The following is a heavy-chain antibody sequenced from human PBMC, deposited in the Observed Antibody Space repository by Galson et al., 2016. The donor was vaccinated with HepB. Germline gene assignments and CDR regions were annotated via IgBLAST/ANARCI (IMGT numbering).Heavy chain of an antibody. CDR1: GFTFSTSY. V-gene: IGHV3-30*02. D-gene: IGHD3-3*01. CDR2: MRHDGDAK. CDR3: AKGVHYDFWSGYTNWFDP. Sequence: SLRLSCAMSGFTFSTSYMHWFLQPPGKGLEWLAIMRHDGDAKSSDSVKGRFTISRDNSKNTLYLQMNSLRAEDTAVYYCAKGVHYDFWSGYTNWFDPWGQGTLVTVSS. J-gene: IGHJ5*02.